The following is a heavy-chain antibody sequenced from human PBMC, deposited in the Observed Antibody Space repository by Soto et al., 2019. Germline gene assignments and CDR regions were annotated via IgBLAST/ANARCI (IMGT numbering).Heavy chain of an antibody. CDR3: ARDMGSAMTTRIFDH. Sequence: QVLVQESGPGLVKPSQTLTLSCTVSGGSVDSGNHYWNWIREPPGKGLEWIGYIYYGEGTYYKPSLKSRATMSVDTSQSRFSLRLTSVTAADTAVYYCARDMGSAMTTRIFDHWGQGKLVTVSS. CDR2: IYYGEGT. J-gene: IGHJ4*02. V-gene: IGHV4-30-4*01. CDR1: GGSVDSGNHY. D-gene: IGHD4-17*01.